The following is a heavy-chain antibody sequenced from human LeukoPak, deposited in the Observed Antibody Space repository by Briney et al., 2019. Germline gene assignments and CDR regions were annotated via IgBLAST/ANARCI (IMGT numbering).Heavy chain of an antibody. V-gene: IGHV3-15*07. CDR1: GFTFSNAW. D-gene: IGHD3-3*01. CDR3: TTDLPYYDFWL. J-gene: IGHJ4*02. Sequence: GGSLRLSCAASGFTFSNAWMNWVRQAPGKGLEWVGRIKSKTDGGTTDYAVPVKGRFTISRVDSKNTLYLQLNSLKTEDTAVYYCTTDLPYYDFWLWGQGTLVTVSS. CDR2: IKSKTDGGTT.